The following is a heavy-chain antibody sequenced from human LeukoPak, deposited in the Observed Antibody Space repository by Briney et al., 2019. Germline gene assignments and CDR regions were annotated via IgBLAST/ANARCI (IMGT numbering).Heavy chain of an antibody. CDR3: ARSSYSSSSSV. D-gene: IGHD6-6*01. V-gene: IGHV3-7*03. CDR2: INSDGSEG. Sequence: GGSLRLSRAVSGFTFSGFWMSWSRQAPGKGLEWVASINSDGSEGYYADVVKGRFTISRDNAKNSLYLQINSLRAEDTAVYYCARSSYSSSSSVWGQGTMVTVSS. J-gene: IGHJ3*01. CDR1: GFTFSGFW.